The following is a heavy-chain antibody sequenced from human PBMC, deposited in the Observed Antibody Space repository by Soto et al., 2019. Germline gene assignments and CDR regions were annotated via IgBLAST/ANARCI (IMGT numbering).Heavy chain of an antibody. D-gene: IGHD3-22*01. V-gene: IGHV1-69*13. Sequence: SVQVSCKASGGTFSSYAISWVRQAPGQGLEWMGGIIPIFGTANYAQKFQGRVTITADESTSTAYMELSSLRSEDTAVYYCASTYYYDSSGYLFDDWGQGTLVTVSS. CDR1: GGTFSSYA. CDR3: ASTYYYDSSGYLFDD. J-gene: IGHJ4*02. CDR2: IIPIFGTA.